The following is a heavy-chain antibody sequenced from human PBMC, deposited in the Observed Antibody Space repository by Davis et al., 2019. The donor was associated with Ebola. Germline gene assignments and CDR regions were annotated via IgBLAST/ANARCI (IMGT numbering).Heavy chain of an antibody. D-gene: IGHD1-1*01. V-gene: IGHV3-21*01. CDR1: GFTFSSYS. CDR2: ISSSSSYI. J-gene: IGHJ6*02. CDR3: ARDGVATYYYYGMDV. Sequence: GGSLRLSCAASGFTFSSYSMNWVRQAPGKGLEWVSSISSSSSYIYYADSVKGRFTISRDNAKNSLYLQMNSLRAEETAVYYCARDGVATYYYYGMDVWGQGTTVTVSS.